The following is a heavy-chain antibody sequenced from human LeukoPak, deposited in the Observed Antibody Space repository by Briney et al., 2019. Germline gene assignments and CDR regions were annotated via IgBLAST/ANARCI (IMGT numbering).Heavy chain of an antibody. J-gene: IGHJ5*01. CDR3: ARGAAAGIDS. V-gene: IGHV4-39*01. D-gene: IGHD6-13*01. Sequence: SETLSLTCTVSGGSISSHGYYCGWIRQPPGKGLEWIGSISYSGSTYYNPSLKSPVTVSADTSKNQFSLKLSSVTAADTAVYYCARGAAAGIDSWGQGTLVTVSS. CDR1: GGSISSHGYY. CDR2: ISYSGST.